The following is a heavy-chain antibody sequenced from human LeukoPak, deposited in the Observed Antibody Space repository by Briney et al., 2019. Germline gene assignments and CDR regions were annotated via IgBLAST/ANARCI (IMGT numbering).Heavy chain of an antibody. CDR1: GYTFTSYG. CDR3: ARDVKWLRLSWFDP. CDR2: ISAYNGNT. V-gene: IGHV1-18*01. J-gene: IGHJ5*02. Sequence: ASVKVSCKASGYTFTSYGISWVRQAPGQGLEWMGWISAYNGNTSYAQKLQGRVTMTTDTSTSTAYMELRSLRSDDTAVYYCARDVKWLRLSWFDPWGQGTLVTVSS. D-gene: IGHD5-12*01.